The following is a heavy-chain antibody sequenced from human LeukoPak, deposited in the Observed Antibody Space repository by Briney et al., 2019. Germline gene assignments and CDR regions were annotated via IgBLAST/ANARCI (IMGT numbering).Heavy chain of an antibody. D-gene: IGHD1-26*01. V-gene: IGHV1-46*01. CDR3: ARDPAYSGVVGATHFDY. J-gene: IGHJ4*02. Sequence: ASVKVSCKASGYTFTSYYMHWVRQAPGQGLEWMGIINPSGGSTSYAQKFQGRVTMTRDVSTSTVYMELSSLRSEDTAVYYCARDPAYSGVVGATHFDYWGQGTLVTVSS. CDR2: INPSGGST. CDR1: GYTFTSYY.